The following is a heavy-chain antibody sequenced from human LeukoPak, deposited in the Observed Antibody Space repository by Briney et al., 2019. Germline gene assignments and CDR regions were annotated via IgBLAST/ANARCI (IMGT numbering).Heavy chain of an antibody. D-gene: IGHD1-26*01. CDR1: GDSVSSNSAA. J-gene: IGHJ3*02. CDR2: TYYRSKWYN. CDR3: ARGNFSVGARPDAFDI. Sequence: SQTLSLTCAISGDSVSSNSAAWNWIRQSPSRGLEWLGRTYYRSKWYNDYAVSVKSRITINPDTSKNQFSLQLNSVTPEDTAVYYCARGNFSVGARPDAFDIWGQGTMVTVSS. V-gene: IGHV6-1*01.